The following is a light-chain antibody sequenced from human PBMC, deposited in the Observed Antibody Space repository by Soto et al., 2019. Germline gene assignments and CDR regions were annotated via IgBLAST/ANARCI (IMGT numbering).Light chain of an antibody. J-gene: IGLJ2*01. CDR3: SSYTSRSTVI. CDR2: EVT. CDR1: DSDIGAYKY. V-gene: IGLV2-14*01. Sequence: QSALTQPRSVSGSPGQSVTISCTGSDSDIGAYKYVSWYQHHAGKAPQVIIYEVTNRPSGISNRFSGSKSGNTASLTISGLQAEDEADYYCSSYTSRSTVIFGGGTKVTVL.